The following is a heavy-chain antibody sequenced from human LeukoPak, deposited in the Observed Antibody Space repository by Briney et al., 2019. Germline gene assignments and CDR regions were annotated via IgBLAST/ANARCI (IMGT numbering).Heavy chain of an antibody. CDR3: AREGVLRYYFDY. CDR2: IYYSGIT. V-gene: IGHV4-31*03. J-gene: IGHJ4*02. D-gene: IGHD3-9*01. CDR1: GGSISNGGYY. Sequence: SETLSLTCTVSGGSISNGGYYWSWIRQHPGKGPEWIGYIYYSGITYYNPSLKSRVTISVDTSKNQFSLKLNSVTAADTAVYYCAREGVLRYYFDYWGQGTLVTVSS.